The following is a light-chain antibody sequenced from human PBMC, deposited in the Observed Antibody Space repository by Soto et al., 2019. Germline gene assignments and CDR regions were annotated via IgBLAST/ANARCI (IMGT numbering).Light chain of an antibody. J-gene: IGLJ2*01. CDR3: SSYSDRSTLVV. CDR1: SSDIGDYNY. Sequence: QSALTQPASVSGSPGQSITISCTGTSSDIGDYNYVSWYQQHPLKAPKLLIYDVSNRPSGVSNRFSGSKSGNTASLTISGLQAEDEADYYCSSYSDRSTLVVFGGGTKVTVL. CDR2: DVS. V-gene: IGLV2-14*03.